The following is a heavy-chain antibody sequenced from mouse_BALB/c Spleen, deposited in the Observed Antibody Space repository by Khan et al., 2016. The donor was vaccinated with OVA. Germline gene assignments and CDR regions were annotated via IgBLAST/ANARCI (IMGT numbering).Heavy chain of an antibody. Sequence: EVQLVESGPGLVKPSQSLSLTCTVTGYSITSDYAWYWIRQFPGNKLEWMGYISYSGSTNYNPALKSRISITRDTSKNQFFLQLNSVTTEDTATYYCARDGTRYSYAMDYWGQGTSVTVSS. J-gene: IGHJ4*01. CDR3: ARDGTRYSYAMDY. CDR1: GYSITSDYA. V-gene: IGHV3-2*02. CDR2: ISYSGST. D-gene: IGHD2-1*01.